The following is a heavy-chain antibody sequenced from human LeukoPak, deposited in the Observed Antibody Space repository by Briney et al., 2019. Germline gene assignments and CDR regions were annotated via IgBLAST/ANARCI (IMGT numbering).Heavy chain of an antibody. CDR3: ARGLPYGSGSYADY. CDR1: GGSISSYY. V-gene: IGHV4-59*12. Sequence: PSETLSLTCTVSGGSISSYYWSWIRQPPGKGLEWIGYIYYSGSTNYNPSLKSRVTISVDTSKNQFSLKLSSVTAADTAVYYCARGLPYGSGSYADYWGQGTLVTVSS. D-gene: IGHD3-10*01. J-gene: IGHJ4*02. CDR2: IYYSGST.